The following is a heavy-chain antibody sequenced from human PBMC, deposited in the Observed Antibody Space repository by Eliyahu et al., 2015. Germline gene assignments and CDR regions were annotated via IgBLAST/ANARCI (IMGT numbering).Heavy chain of an antibody. CDR1: GFPLTSYN. CDR2: ISTSSDTI. V-gene: IGHV3-48*02. Sequence: EERLVESGGGSLQPGGSLXXXCTVXGFPLTSYNMNWVRQAPGKGLEWLSYISTSSDTIYYADSVKGRFTVSRDNAKNSLYLWMTSLRDEDTAVYYCARVTPDWYFDLWGRGTLVTVSS. J-gene: IGHJ2*01. D-gene: IGHD2-15*01. CDR3: ARVTPDWYFDL.